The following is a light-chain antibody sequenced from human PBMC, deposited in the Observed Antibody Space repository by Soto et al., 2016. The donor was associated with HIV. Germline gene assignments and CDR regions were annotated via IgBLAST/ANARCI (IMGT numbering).Light chain of an antibody. CDR1: QVINRW. CDR3: QQANSFPLT. CDR2: ATS. Sequence: DIQMTQSPSSVSASVGSRVTITCRASQVINRWLAWYQQKPGKAPKRLIYATSNLQSGVPSRFSGSGSGTDFTLTISSLQPEDFATYYCQQANSFPLTFGGGTKVEIK. J-gene: IGKJ4*01. V-gene: IGKV1-12*01.